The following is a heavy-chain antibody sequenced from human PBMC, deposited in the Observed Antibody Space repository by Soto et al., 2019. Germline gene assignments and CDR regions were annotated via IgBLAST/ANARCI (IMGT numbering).Heavy chain of an antibody. CDR1: GYTLTELS. Sequence: GASVKVSCTVSGYTLTELSMHWVRQAPGKGLEWMGGFDPEDGETIYAQKFQGRVTMTEDTSTDTAYMELSSLRSEDTAVYYCATDKGWFGGRGFYYYGMDVWGQGTTVTVSS. CDR3: ATDKGWFGGRGFYYYGMDV. V-gene: IGHV1-24*01. CDR2: FDPEDGET. J-gene: IGHJ6*02. D-gene: IGHD3-10*01.